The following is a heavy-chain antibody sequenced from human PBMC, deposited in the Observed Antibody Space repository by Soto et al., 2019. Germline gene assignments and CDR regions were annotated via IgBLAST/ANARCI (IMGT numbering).Heavy chain of an antibody. CDR2: ISYDGSNK. J-gene: IGHJ4*02. V-gene: IGHV3-30*19. CDR1: GFTFSDFY. Sequence: GGSLRLSCATSGFTFSDFYMSWVRQAPGKGPEWVAVISYDGSNKYYADSVKGRFTISRDNSKNTLYLQMNSLRAEDTAVYYCARGPSSLTRFDYWGQGTLVTVSS. D-gene: IGHD2-2*01. CDR3: ARGPSSLTRFDY.